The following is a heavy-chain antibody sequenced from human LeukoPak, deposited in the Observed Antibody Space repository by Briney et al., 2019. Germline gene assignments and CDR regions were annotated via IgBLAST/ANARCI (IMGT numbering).Heavy chain of an antibody. Sequence: GASVKVSCKASGYTFTSYDINWVRQATGQGLEWMGWMNPNSGNTGCAQKFQGRVTITRNTSISTAYMELSSLRSEDTAVYYCARGLKVRGVIITQRWGYYYYMDVWGKGTTVTVSS. V-gene: IGHV1-8*03. CDR3: ARGLKVRGVIITQRWGYYYYMDV. CDR1: GYTFTSYD. D-gene: IGHD3-10*01. CDR2: MNPNSGNT. J-gene: IGHJ6*03.